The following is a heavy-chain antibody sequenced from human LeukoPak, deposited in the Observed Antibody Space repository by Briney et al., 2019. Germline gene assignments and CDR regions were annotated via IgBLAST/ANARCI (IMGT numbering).Heavy chain of an antibody. Sequence: GGSLGLSCAASGFTFSSYAMSWVRQAPGRGLEWVSAISASGDRTYYADSVKGRFTISRDNSKNTLYLQMNSLRAEDTAVYSCAKNGEVLSWFDPWGQGTLVTVSS. D-gene: IGHD3-10*01. CDR3: AKNGEVLSWFDP. CDR1: GFTFSSYA. J-gene: IGHJ5*02. V-gene: IGHV3-23*01. CDR2: ISASGDRT.